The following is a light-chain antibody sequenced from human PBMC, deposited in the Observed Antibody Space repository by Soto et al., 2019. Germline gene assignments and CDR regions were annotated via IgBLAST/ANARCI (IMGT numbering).Light chain of an antibody. J-gene: IGKJ1*01. V-gene: IGKV3-20*01. CDR1: QNFSSSF. CDR3: QQYASSVT. CDR2: GVS. Sequence: EIVLTQSPGSLSLSPGERATLSCRASQNFSSSFFAWYQQKRGQAPRLLMYGVSSRATGVPDRFIGSGSGTDSTLTISRLEPEDFAVYYCQQYASSVTFGQGTKVEIK.